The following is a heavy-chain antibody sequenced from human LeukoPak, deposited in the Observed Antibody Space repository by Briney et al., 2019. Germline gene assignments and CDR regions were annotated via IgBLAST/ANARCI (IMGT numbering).Heavy chain of an antibody. CDR1: GFPFSSYG. Sequence: GGSLRLSCAASGFPFSSYGMHWVRQAPGKGLEWVALIWYDGSNKYYADSVKGRFTISRDNSKNTLYLQMNSLRAEDTAVYYCARGPSSGSFIDAFDIWGQGTMVTVSS. V-gene: IGHV3-33*01. J-gene: IGHJ3*02. CDR3: ARGPSSGSFIDAFDI. D-gene: IGHD1-26*01. CDR2: IWYDGSNK.